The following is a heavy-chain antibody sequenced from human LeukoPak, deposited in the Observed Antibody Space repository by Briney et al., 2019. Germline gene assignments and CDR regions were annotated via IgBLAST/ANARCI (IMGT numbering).Heavy chain of an antibody. V-gene: IGHV5-51*01. CDR3: ARRETGDSSRPFDY. Sequence: GESLKISRKGSGYIFTSYWIGWVRQMPGKGLEWMGTIYPGDSDTRYSPSFQGQVTTSADKSISTAYLQWSSLKASDTAMYYCARRETGDSSRPFDYWGQGTLVTVSS. CDR2: IYPGDSDT. J-gene: IGHJ4*02. CDR1: GYIFTSYW. D-gene: IGHD6-13*01.